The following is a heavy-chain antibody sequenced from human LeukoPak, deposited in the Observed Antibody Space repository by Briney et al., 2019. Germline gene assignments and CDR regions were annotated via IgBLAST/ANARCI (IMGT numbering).Heavy chain of an antibody. CDR2: IGGSGGST. D-gene: IGHD5-18*01. V-gene: IGHV3-23*01. J-gene: IGHJ4*02. CDR1: GFTFSSSA. CDR3: AKRGAYSPPY. Sequence: PGGSLRLSCAASGFTFSSSAMNWVRQAPGKGLEWVSAIGGSGGSTYYADSVKGRFTISRDNSKNTLFLQMNRLRAEDTAVYYCAKRGAYSPPYWGQGTLVTVSS.